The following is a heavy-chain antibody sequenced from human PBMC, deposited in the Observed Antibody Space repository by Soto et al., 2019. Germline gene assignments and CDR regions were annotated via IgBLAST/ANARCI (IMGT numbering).Heavy chain of an antibody. CDR3: ARFSGRYTRGLDY. Sequence: EVQLVESGGGLVQPGGSLRLSCAASGFTFSDHYMDWVRQAPGKGLEWVGRSRNKANSYSTEYAASVKGRFTISRDESKNALYLQMNSLKTEDTAVYYCARFSGRYTRGLDYWGQGTLVTVSS. V-gene: IGHV3-72*01. CDR2: SRNKANSYST. D-gene: IGHD1-26*01. J-gene: IGHJ4*02. CDR1: GFTFSDHY.